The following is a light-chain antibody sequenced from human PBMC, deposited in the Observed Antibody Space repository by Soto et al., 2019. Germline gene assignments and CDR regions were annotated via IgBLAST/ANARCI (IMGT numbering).Light chain of an antibody. CDR2: DAS. Sequence: DIQMTQSPSSLSASVGDRFTIACQAIQGISNYLHWYQQKPGKAPKLLIYDASNLETGVPSRFSGSGSGTDFTFTISSLQPEDIATYYCQQYDNFPRAINFGQGTRLEIK. V-gene: IGKV1-33*01. J-gene: IGKJ5*01. CDR3: QQYDNFPRAIN. CDR1: QGISNY.